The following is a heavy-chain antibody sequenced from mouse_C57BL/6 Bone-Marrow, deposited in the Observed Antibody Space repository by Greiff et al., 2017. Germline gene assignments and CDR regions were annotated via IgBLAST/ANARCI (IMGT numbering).Heavy chain of an antibody. V-gene: IGHV1-55*01. J-gene: IGHJ3*01. Sequence: QVQLQQPGAELVKPGASVKMSCKASGYTFTSYWITWVKQRPGQGLEWIGDIYPGSGSNNYNEKFKSKATLTVDTSSSTAYMQLSSLTSEDSAVYYCARLYYSRACFAYWGQGTLVTVSA. CDR3: ARLYYSRACFAY. D-gene: IGHD2-5*01. CDR1: GYTFTSYW. CDR2: IYPGSGSN.